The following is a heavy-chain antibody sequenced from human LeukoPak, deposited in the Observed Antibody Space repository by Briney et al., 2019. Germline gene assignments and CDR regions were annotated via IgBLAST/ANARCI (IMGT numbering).Heavy chain of an antibody. CDR3: ARDKDSSGYYYIGDAFDI. CDR2: INPSGGST. V-gene: IGHV1-46*01. D-gene: IGHD3-22*01. Sequence: ASVKVSCKASGYTFTSYDINWVRQATGQGLEWMGIINPSGGSTSYAQKFQGRVTMTRDTSTSTVYMELSSLRSEDTAVYYCARDKDSSGYYYIGDAFDIWGQGTMVTVSS. CDR1: GYTFTSYD. J-gene: IGHJ3*02.